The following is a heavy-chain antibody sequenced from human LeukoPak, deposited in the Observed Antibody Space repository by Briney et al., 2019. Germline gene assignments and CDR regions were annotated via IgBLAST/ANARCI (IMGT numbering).Heavy chain of an antibody. J-gene: IGHJ3*02. D-gene: IGHD2-2*01. CDR3: ARESVVVPAAKDDAFDI. V-gene: IGHV4-4*07. Sequence: PSETLSLTCTVSGGSISSYYWSWIRQPAGKGLEWIGRIYTSGSTNYNPSLKSRVTMSVDTSKNQFSLKLSSVTAADTAVYYCARESVVVPAAKDDAFDIWGQGTMVTVSS. CDR2: IYTSGST. CDR1: GGSISSYY.